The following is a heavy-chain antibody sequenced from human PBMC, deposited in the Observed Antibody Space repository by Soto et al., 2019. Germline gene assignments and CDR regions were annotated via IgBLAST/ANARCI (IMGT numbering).Heavy chain of an antibody. D-gene: IGHD5-12*01. J-gene: IGHJ6*02. Sequence: PSETLSLTCAVSGGSISSGGYSWAWIRQPPGKALEWIGHTYHSGNPYYNPSLKSRVTISVDTSKNQFSLKLSSVTAADTAVYYCATCRDGYNFGMDVWGQGTTVTVSS. V-gene: IGHV4-30-2*01. CDR1: GGSISSGGYS. CDR3: ATCRDGYNFGMDV. CDR2: TYHSGNP.